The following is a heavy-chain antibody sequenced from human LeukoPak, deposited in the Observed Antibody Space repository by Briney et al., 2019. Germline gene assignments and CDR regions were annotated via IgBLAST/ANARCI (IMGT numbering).Heavy chain of an antibody. D-gene: IGHD1-26*01. Sequence: GGSLILSCAASGFTFSSYAMSWVRQAPGKGLEWVSAISGSGGSTYYADSVKGRFTISRDNSKNTLYLQMNSLRAEDTAVYYCAKPRSSGSYLYFDYWGQGTLVTVSS. V-gene: IGHV3-23*01. CDR2: ISGSGGST. J-gene: IGHJ4*02. CDR3: AKPRSSGSYLYFDY. CDR1: GFTFSSYA.